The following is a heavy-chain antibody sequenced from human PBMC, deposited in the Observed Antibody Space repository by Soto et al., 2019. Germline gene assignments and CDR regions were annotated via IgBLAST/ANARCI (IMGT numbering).Heavy chain of an antibody. CDR2: INTYNDNT. CDR1: GYTFSTYH. D-gene: IGHD3-22*01. CDR3: ARGPPTSGYYYIDFYYYGLDV. Sequence: EASVKVSCKASGYTFSTYHINWVRQAPGQGLEWMGWINTYNDNTNSAQKFQGRVAMTTDPSTRTAYMELRSLKSDDTAVYYCARGPPTSGYYYIDFYYYGLDVWGQGTTVTVSS. J-gene: IGHJ6*02. V-gene: IGHV1-18*04.